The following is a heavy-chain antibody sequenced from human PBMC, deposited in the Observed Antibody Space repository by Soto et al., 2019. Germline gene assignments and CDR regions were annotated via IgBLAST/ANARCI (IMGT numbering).Heavy chain of an antibody. CDR3: ATDLGGYCSGGSRLTDAFDI. Sequence: ASVKVSCKVSGYTLTELSMHWVRQAPGKGLEWMGGFDPEDGETIYAQKFQGRVTMTEDTSTDTAYLELSSLRSEDTAVYYCATDLGGYCSGGSRLTDAFDIWGQGTMVTVSS. J-gene: IGHJ3*02. CDR1: GYTLTELS. D-gene: IGHD2-15*01. CDR2: FDPEDGET. V-gene: IGHV1-24*01.